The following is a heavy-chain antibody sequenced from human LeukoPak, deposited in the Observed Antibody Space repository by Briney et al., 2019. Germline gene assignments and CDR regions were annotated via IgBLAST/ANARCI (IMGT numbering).Heavy chain of an antibody. V-gene: IGHV1-18*01. CDR3: ARDPEWGDYGGFDY. J-gene: IGHJ4*02. D-gene: IGHD4-23*01. Sequence: ASVKVSCKASGGTFSSYAISWVRQAPGQGLEWMGWISAYNGNTNYAQKLQGGVTMTTDTSTSTAYMELRSLRSDDTAVYYCARDPEWGDYGGFDYWGQGTLVTVSS. CDR2: ISAYNGNT. CDR1: GGTFSSYA.